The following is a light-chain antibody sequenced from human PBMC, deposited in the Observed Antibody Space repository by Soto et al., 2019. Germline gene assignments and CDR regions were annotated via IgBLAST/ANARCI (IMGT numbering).Light chain of an antibody. J-gene: IGLJ2*01. CDR1: SSNIEKNY. CDR3: ETWYSSLNTVV. V-gene: IGLV1-51*01. CDR2: DNV. Sequence: QSVLTQPPSVSATAGQKVTISCSGGSSNIEKNYLSWYQQLPGTAPKLLIYDNVKRPSRIPDRFSGSKSGTSATLDITGLQTGDEADYYCETWYSSLNTVVFGGGTKVTV.